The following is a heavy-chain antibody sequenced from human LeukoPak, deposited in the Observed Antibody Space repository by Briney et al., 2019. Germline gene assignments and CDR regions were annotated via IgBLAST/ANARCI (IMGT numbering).Heavy chain of an antibody. J-gene: IGHJ4*02. CDR1: AGSISGNY. CDR2: ISDRGTT. Sequence: SETLSLTCTVSAGSISGNYWSWIRQPPGKGLGWIGYISDRGTTRYNPSLKSRVTISVDTSKNQFSLKMNSVTTADTAIYYCAREGDGYNRPLHDWGQGTLVIVSS. CDR3: AREGDGYNRPLHD. V-gene: IGHV4-59*01. D-gene: IGHD5-24*01.